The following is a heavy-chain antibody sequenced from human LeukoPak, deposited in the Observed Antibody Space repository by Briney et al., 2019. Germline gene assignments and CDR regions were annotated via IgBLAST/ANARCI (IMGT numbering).Heavy chain of an antibody. D-gene: IGHD1-7*01. CDR3: AKDTLYNWNYDYFDY. V-gene: IGHV3-23*01. CDR1: GFTFSRSA. CDR2: ISGSGGNT. J-gene: IGHJ4*02. Sequence: GRSLRLSCAASGFTFSRSAMTWVRQAPGKGLEWVSAISGSGGNTYYADSVKGRFTIFRDNSKNTLNLQMNSLRAEDTAVYYCAKDTLYNWNYDYFDYWGQGTLVTVSS.